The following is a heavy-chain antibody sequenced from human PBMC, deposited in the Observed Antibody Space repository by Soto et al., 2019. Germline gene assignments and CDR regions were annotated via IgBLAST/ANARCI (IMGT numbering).Heavy chain of an antibody. CDR1: GGSISSSNW. D-gene: IGHD3-16*01. Sequence: QVQLQESGPGLVKPSGTLSLTCAVSGGSISSSNWWSWVRQPPGKGLEWIGEIYHSGSTNYNPSLQRRVTISVDKFKNQFSLKLRSVTAAATAVYYCARHPAPSGGNFDYWGQGTLVTVSS. V-gene: IGHV4-4*02. J-gene: IGHJ4*02. CDR3: ARHPAPSGGNFDY. CDR2: IYHSGST.